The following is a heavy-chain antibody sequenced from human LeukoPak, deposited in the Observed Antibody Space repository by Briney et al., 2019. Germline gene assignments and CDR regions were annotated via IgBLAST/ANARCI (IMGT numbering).Heavy chain of an antibody. J-gene: IGHJ4*02. CDR3: ARYGSVSSTSCHTN. V-gene: IGHV3-30*03. CDR1: GFTFSSYG. Sequence: PGRSLRLSCAASGFTFSSYGIHWVRQAPGKGLEWVAVMSSDGSNQYYADSVKGRFTISRGNAKNSLYLQMNSLRAEDTAVYYCARYGSVSSTSCHTNWGQGTLVTVSS. D-gene: IGHD2-2*01. CDR2: MSSDGSNQ.